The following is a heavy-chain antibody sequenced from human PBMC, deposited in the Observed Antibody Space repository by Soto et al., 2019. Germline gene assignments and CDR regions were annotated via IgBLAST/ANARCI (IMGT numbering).Heavy chain of an antibody. CDR3: ARLVWSYGTWFDP. V-gene: IGHV4-61*01. CDR1: GGSVSSGSYY. J-gene: IGHJ5*02. CDR2: IYYSGST. D-gene: IGHD5-18*01. Sequence: SETLSLTCTVSGGSVSSGSYYWSWIRQPPGKGLEWIGYIYYSGSTNYNPSLKSRVTISVDTSKNQFSLKLSSVTAADTAVYYCARLVWSYGTWFDPWGQGTLVTVSS.